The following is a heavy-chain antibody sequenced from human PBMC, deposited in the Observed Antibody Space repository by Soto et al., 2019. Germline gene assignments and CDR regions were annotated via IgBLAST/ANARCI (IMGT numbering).Heavy chain of an antibody. J-gene: IGHJ4*02. Sequence: QVQLQESGPGLVKPSETLSLTCTVSGGSVSSGSYYWSWIRQPPGKGLEWIGYIYYSGSTNYNPSPTSRVTLSVDTSKTQFSLTLSSVPAAAPAVYSCATAVPGSALTYWGQGTLVTVSS. CDR1: GGSVSSGSYY. CDR3: ATAVPGSALTY. D-gene: IGHD2-2*01. V-gene: IGHV4-61*01. CDR2: IYYSGST.